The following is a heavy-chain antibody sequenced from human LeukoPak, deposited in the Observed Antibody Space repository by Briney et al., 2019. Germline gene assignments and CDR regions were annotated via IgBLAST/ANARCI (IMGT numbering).Heavy chain of an antibody. Sequence: PSETLSLTCAVSGGSISSGGYSWSWVRQPPGKGLEWIGYIYHSGSTYYNPSLKSRVTISVDRSKNQFSLKLSSVTAADTAVYYCARNIVATTGGWFDPWGQGTLVTVSS. D-gene: IGHD5-12*01. CDR1: GGSISSGGYS. J-gene: IGHJ5*02. CDR2: IYHSGST. CDR3: ARNIVATTGGWFDP. V-gene: IGHV4-30-2*01.